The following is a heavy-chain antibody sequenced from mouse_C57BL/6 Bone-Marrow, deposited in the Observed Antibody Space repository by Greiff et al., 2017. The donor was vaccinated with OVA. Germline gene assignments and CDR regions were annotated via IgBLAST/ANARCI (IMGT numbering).Heavy chain of an antibody. Sequence: QVQLQQSGAELARPGASVKLSCKASGYTFTSSGISWVKQRTGQGLEWIGEIYPRSGNTYYNEKFKGKATLTADKSSSTAYMELRSLTSEDSAVYFCARSLRYFDYWGQGTTLTVSS. CDR1: GYTFTSSG. CDR3: ARSLRYFDY. J-gene: IGHJ2*01. D-gene: IGHD1-1*01. CDR2: IYPRSGNT. V-gene: IGHV1-81*01.